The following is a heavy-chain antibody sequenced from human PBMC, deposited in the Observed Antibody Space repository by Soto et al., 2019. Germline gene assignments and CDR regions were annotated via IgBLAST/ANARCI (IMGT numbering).Heavy chain of an antibody. J-gene: IGHJ6*02. V-gene: IGHV4-39*01. CDR3: ERIQYYYGMDV. D-gene: IGHD5-18*01. CDR2: IYYSGST. Sequence: PSETLSLTCTVSGGSISSSSYYWGWIRQPPGKGLEWIGSIYYSGSTYYNPSLKSRVTISVDTSKNQFSLKLSSVTAADTAVYYCERIQYYYGMDVWGQGTKVTVSS. CDR1: GGSISSSSYY.